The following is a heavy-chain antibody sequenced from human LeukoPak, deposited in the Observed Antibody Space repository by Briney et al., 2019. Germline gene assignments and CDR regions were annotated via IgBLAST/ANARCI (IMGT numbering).Heavy chain of an antibody. V-gene: IGHV4-34*01. CDR1: GGSFSGYY. D-gene: IGHD5-18*01. J-gene: IGHJ4*02. CDR3: ARGYSYGSRFRY. Sequence: WETLSLTCAVYGGSFSGYYWSWIRQPPGKGLEWIGEINHSGSTNYNPSLKSRVTISVDTSKNQFSLKLSSVTAADTAVYYCARGYSYGSRFRYWGQGTLVTVSS. CDR2: INHSGST.